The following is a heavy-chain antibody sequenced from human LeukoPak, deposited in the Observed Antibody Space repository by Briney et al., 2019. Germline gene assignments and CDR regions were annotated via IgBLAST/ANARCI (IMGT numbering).Heavy chain of an antibody. CDR3: ASNPRVTDSVTTIDY. Sequence: GASVKVSCKASGYTFTGYYMHWVRQAPGQGLEWMGWINPNSGGTNYAQKFQGRVAMTRDTSISTAYMELSRLRSDDTAVYYCASNPRVTDSVTTIDYWGQGTLVTVSS. CDR1: GYTFTGYY. J-gene: IGHJ4*02. D-gene: IGHD4-17*01. CDR2: INPNSGGT. V-gene: IGHV1-2*02.